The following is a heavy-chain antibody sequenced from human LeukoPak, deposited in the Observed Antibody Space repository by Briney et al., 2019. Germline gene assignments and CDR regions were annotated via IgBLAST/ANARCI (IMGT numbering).Heavy chain of an antibody. Sequence: ASVKVSCKASGYTFTSYDINWVRQATGQGLEWMGWMNPNSGNTGYAQKFQGRVTITRNTSISTAYMELSSLRSEDTAVYYCAREGRGAANCSSTSCPNYYYYMDVWGKGTTVTVSS. CDR2: MNPNSGNT. D-gene: IGHD2-2*01. J-gene: IGHJ6*03. CDR1: GYTFTSYD. CDR3: AREGRGAANCSSTSCPNYYYYMDV. V-gene: IGHV1-8*03.